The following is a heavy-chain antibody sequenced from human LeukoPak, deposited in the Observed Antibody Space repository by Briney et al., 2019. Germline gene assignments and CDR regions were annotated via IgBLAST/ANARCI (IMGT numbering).Heavy chain of an antibody. CDR2: IVGGGHGT. V-gene: IGHV3-23*01. D-gene: IGHD2-21*02. CDR1: GFTFSNYA. Sequence: GGSLRLSCVASGFTFSNYAMAWVRQAPGKGLEWVSTIVGGGHGTYYVDSVKGRFTISRDNSKNTLYLQMNSLRAEDTAVYYCAKDEDCGGDCAPGAFDIWGQGTMVTVSS. J-gene: IGHJ3*02. CDR3: AKDEDCGGDCAPGAFDI.